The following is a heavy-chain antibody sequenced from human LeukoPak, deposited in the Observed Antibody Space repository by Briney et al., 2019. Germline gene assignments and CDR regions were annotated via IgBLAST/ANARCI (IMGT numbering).Heavy chain of an antibody. D-gene: IGHD3-16*01. CDR3: ARDPSPPPWGWFDP. CDR2: IWYDGSNK. J-gene: IGHJ5*02. CDR1: GFTFSSYS. Sequence: QAGGSLRLSCAASGFTFSSYSMNWVRQAPGKGLEWVAVIWYDGSNKYYADSVKGRFTISRDNSKNTLYLQMNSLRAEDTAVYYCARDPSPPPWGWFDPWGQGTLVTVSS. V-gene: IGHV3-33*08.